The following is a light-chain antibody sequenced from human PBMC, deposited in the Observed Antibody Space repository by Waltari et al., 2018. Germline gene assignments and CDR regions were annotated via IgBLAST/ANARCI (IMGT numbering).Light chain of an antibody. CDR1: SSNIGAGHD. CDR3: QSFDTSLSHGVV. CDR2: GTN. J-gene: IGLJ3*02. V-gene: IGLV1-40*02. Sequence: QSILTQPPSVSGAPGQRVTISCTGSSSNIGAGHDVHWYQEFPGTGPTLLIYGTNDRPSWGPDRFSASNSGTSSSLTITGLQAEDEADYYCQSFDTSLSHGVVSGGGTKVTVL.